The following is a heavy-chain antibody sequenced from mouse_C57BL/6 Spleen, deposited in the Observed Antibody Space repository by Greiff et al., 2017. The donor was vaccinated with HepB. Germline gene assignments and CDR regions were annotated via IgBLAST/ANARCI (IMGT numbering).Heavy chain of an antibody. D-gene: IGHD1-1*01. CDR1: GYTFTSYG. CDR2: IYPRSGNT. CDR3: AREEGYYGSRTGYFDV. Sequence: QVQLQQSGAELARPGASVKLSCKAFGYTFTSYGISWVKQRTGQGLEWIGEIYPRSGNTYYNEKFKGKATLTADKSSSTAYMELRSLTSEDSAVYFCAREEGYYGSRTGYFDVWGTGTTVTVSS. V-gene: IGHV1-81*01. J-gene: IGHJ1*03.